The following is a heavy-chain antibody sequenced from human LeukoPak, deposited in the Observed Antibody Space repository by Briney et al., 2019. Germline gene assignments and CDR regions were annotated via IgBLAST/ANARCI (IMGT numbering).Heavy chain of an antibody. D-gene: IGHD4-23*01. CDR2: INHSGST. V-gene: IGHV4-34*01. CDR1: GGSFSGYY. J-gene: IGHJ3*02. Sequence: SETLSLTCAVYGGSFSGYYWSWIRQPPGKGLEWIGEINHSGSTNYNPSLKSRVTISVDTSKNQFSLKLSSVTAADTAVYYCASPQTTLGAFDIWGQGTMVTVSS. CDR3: ASPQTTLGAFDI.